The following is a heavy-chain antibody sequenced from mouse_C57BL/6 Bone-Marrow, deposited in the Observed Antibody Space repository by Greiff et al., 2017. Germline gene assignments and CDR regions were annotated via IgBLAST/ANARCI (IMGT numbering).Heavy chain of an antibody. V-gene: IGHV5-4*01. CDR1: GFTFSSYA. J-gene: IGHJ4*01. D-gene: IGHD2-3*01. Sequence: EVKLMESGGGLVKPGGSLKLSCAASGFTFSSYAMSWVRQTPETRLEWVATISDGGSYTYYPDNVKGRFTISRDNAKNNLYLQMSHLKSEDTAMYYCARDDYDGYYDYAMDYWGQGTSVTVSS. CDR2: ISDGGSYT. CDR3: ARDDYDGYYDYAMDY.